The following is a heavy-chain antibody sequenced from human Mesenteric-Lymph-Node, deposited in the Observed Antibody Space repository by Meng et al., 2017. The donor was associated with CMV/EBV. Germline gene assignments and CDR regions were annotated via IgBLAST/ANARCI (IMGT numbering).Heavy chain of an antibody. Sequence: SINHKNWVRWVRRHPGEGLVWLGAIYPDRNPNNNHTPSLKSRVTISVDKSKNQFSLRLNSMAAADTAVYYCARGWTNYGEEGYFDLWGRGTLVTVSS. CDR3: ARGWTNYGEEGYFDL. D-gene: IGHD4/OR15-4a*01. V-gene: IGHV4-4*02. J-gene: IGHJ2*01. CDR1: SINHKNW. CDR2: IYPDRNP.